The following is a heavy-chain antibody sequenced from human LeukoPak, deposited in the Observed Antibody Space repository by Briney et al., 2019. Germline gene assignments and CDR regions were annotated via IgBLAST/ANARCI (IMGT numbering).Heavy chain of an antibody. Sequence: GGSLRLSCAASGFTFSSYAMSWVRQAPGKGLEWVSAISGSGGSTFYADSVKGRFTISRDNSKNTLYLQMNSLRAGDTAVYYCATDIVVVPAAVSQIDYWDQGTLVTVSS. CDR1: GFTFSSYA. V-gene: IGHV3-23*01. CDR3: ATDIVVVPAAVSQIDY. D-gene: IGHD2-2*01. J-gene: IGHJ4*02. CDR2: ISGSGGST.